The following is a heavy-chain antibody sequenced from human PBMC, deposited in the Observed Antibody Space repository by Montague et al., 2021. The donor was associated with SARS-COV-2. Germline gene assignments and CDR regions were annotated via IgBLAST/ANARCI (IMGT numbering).Heavy chain of an antibody. D-gene: IGHD1-20*01. Sequence: SETLSLTCSVSGGSISGYYWGWIRQSPGKGLEWIGYIFHSGITDYSPSLKSRVTISVDMSKNQFSLQLNSVTAADSAVYYCARTEYNWNDWFDPWGQGTLVTVSS. CDR1: GGSISGYY. J-gene: IGHJ5*02. CDR2: IFHSGIT. V-gene: IGHV4-59*13. CDR3: ARTEYNWNDWFDP.